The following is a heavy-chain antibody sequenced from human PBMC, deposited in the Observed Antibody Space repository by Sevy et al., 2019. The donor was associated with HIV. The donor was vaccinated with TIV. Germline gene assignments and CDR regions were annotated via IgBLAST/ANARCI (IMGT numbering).Heavy chain of an antibody. Sequence: GGSLRLSCAASGFTFSSYGMHWVRQAPGKGLEWVAVISYDGSNKYYADSVKGRFTISRDNSKNTLYLQMNSLRAEDTAVYYCAKDRRSRSGYSGYGYYYYYGMDVWGQGTSVTVSS. CDR2: ISYDGSNK. CDR1: GFTFSSYG. J-gene: IGHJ6*02. V-gene: IGHV3-30*18. CDR3: AKDRRSRSGYSGYGYYYYYGMDV. D-gene: IGHD5-12*01.